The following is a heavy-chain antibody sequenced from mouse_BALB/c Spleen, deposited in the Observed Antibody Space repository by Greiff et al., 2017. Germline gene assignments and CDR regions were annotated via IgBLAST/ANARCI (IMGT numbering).Heavy chain of an antibody. V-gene: IGHV1-55*01. CDR2: IYPGSGST. D-gene: IGHD1-1*01. Sequence: VQLQQPGAELVKPGTSVKLSCKASGYNFTSYWINWVKLRPGQGLEWIGDIYPGSGSTNYNEKFKSKATLTVDKSSSTAYMQLSSPTSEDSAVYYCASGGYYGDYYAMDYWGQGTSVTVSS. CDR3: ASGGYYGDYYAMDY. CDR1: GYNFTSYW. J-gene: IGHJ4*01.